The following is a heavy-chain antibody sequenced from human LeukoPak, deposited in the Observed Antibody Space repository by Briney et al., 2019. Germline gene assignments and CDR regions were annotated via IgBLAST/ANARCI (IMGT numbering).Heavy chain of an antibody. CDR1: GYTFTSYY. CDR2: INPNSGGT. J-gene: IGHJ4*02. Sequence: ASVKVSCKASGYTFTSYYMHWVRQAPGQGLEWMGWINPNSGGTNYAQKFQGRVTMTRDTSISTAYMELSRLRSDDTAVYYCARGVRIAVAGYIDYWGQGTLVTVSS. V-gene: IGHV1-2*02. D-gene: IGHD6-19*01. CDR3: ARGVRIAVAGYIDY.